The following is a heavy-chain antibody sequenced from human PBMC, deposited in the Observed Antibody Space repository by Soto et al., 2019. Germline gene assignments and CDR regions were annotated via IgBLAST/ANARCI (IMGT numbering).Heavy chain of an antibody. D-gene: IGHD3-10*01. CDR3: AREADYGSANYFDY. J-gene: IGHJ4*02. V-gene: IGHV1-18*04. Sequence: GAAVKVSCTASGYTVTIYGIXWVRQAPGQGLEWMGWISSYNGNTNYAQKIQGRVNMTTDTSPSTAYMELRSLRSDETAVYYCAREADYGSANYFDYWGQGILVTVSS. CDR1: GYTVTIYG. CDR2: ISSYNGNT.